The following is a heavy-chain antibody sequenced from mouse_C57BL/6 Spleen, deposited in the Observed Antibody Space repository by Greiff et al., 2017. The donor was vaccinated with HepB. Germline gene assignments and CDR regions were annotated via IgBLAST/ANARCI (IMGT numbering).Heavy chain of an antibody. Sequence: VQLQQSGPELVKPGASVKISCKASGYAFSSSWMNWVKQRPGKGLEWIGRIYPGDGDTNYNGKFKGKATLTADKSSSTAYMQLSSLTSEDSAVYFCARSSTMGFAYWGQGTLVTVSA. CDR1: GYAFSSSW. CDR2: IYPGDGDT. CDR3: ARSSTMGFAY. J-gene: IGHJ3*01. V-gene: IGHV1-82*01. D-gene: IGHD2-1*01.